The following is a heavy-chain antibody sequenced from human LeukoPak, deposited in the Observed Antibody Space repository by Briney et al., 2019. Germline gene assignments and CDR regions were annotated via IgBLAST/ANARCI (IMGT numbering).Heavy chain of an antibody. CDR3: SRLPNCGGDCYSQDAFDI. CDR2: INHSGST. D-gene: IGHD2-21*02. V-gene: IGHV4-34*01. Sequence: SETLSLTCAVYGGSFSGYYWSWIRQPPGKGLEWIGEINHSGSTNYNPSLKSRVTISVDTSKNQFSLTLSSVTAADTAVYYCSRLPNCGGDCYSQDAFDIWGQGTMVTVSS. CDR1: GGSFSGYY. J-gene: IGHJ3*02.